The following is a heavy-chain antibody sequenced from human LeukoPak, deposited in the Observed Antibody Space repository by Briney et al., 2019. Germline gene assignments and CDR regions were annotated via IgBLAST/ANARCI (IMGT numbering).Heavy chain of an antibody. J-gene: IGHJ6*03. Sequence: GGSLRLSCAASGFTFSSYSMNWVRQAPGKGLEWVSSISSSSSYIYYADPVKGRFTISRDNAKNSLYLQMNSLRAEDTAVYYCARVRLGELSPGEYYYYYMDVWGKGTTVTISS. V-gene: IGHV3-21*01. CDR2: ISSSSSYI. CDR3: ARVRLGELSPGEYYYYYMDV. D-gene: IGHD3-16*02. CDR1: GFTFSSYS.